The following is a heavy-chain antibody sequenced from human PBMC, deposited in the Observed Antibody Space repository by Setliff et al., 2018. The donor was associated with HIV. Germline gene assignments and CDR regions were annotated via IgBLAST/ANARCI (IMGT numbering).Heavy chain of an antibody. D-gene: IGHD6-19*01. V-gene: IGHV1-2*02. CDR3: AGAGTGAFDI. Sequence: ASVKVSCKASGYTFTGYYMHWVRQAPGQGLEWMGWINPNSGGTNYAQKFQGRVTMTRDTSTSTVYMELSSLRSEDTAVYYCAGAGTGAFDIWGQGTMVTVSS. CDR2: INPNSGGT. CDR1: GYTFTGYY. J-gene: IGHJ3*02.